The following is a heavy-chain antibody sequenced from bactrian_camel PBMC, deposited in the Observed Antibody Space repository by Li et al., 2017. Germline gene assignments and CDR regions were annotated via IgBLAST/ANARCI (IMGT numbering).Heavy chain of an antibody. Sequence: QLVESGGGLVQPGGSLRLSCTSSLFSYPYMTWVRQGPGKGLEWISTIDTGGSTYYADSVRGRFTISKDVAKNTLYLQMNSLKSDDTAMYSCAADSSSWYHYYRWGRGTQVTVS. J-gene: IGHJ4*01. V-gene: IGHV3S28*01. CDR2: IDTGGST. CDR1: LFSYPY. D-gene: IGHD6*01. CDR3: AADSSSWYHYYR.